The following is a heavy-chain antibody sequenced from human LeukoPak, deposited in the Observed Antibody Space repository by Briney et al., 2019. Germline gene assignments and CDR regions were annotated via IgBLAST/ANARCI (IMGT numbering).Heavy chain of an antibody. CDR1: GFTFSGYA. CDR2: ISYDGSNK. J-gene: IGHJ5*02. V-gene: IGHV3-30-3*01. D-gene: IGHD5-12*01. CDR3: ARDPHHSLATTPYNWFDP. Sequence: PGGSMRLSCAASGFTFSGYAMHWVRQAPGKGLEWVAVISYDGSNKYYADSVKGRFTISRDNSKNTLYLQMNSLRAEDTAVYYCARDPHHSLATTPYNWFDPWGQGTLVTVSS.